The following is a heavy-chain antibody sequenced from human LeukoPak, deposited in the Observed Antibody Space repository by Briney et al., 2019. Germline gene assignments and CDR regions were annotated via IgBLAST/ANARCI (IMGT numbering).Heavy chain of an antibody. D-gene: IGHD6-19*01. J-gene: IGHJ6*03. V-gene: IGHV3-9*01. CDR1: GFTFYDYA. CDR2: ISWNSGSI. CDR3: AKDIGSGWPYYYYYMDV. Sequence: GGSLRLSCAASGFTFYDYAMHWVRQAPGKGLEWVSGISWNSGSIVYADSVKGRLTISRDNAKNSLYLQMNSLRAEDTALYYCAKDIGSGWPYYYYYMDVWGKGTTVTISS.